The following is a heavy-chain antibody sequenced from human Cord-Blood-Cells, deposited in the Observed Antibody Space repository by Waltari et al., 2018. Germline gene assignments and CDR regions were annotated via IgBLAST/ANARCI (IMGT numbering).Heavy chain of an antibody. D-gene: IGHD6-19*01. CDR2: IYGGVST. V-gene: IGHV3-53*04. CDR3: ARGVGSGWYDY. CDR1: GFTVSSNY. J-gene: IGHJ4*02. Sequence: EVQLVESGGGSVQPGGSLRLSCAASGFTVSSNYMSWVRQAPGKGLEWVSVIYGGVSTYYPASVKGRFTISRHNSKNTLYLQMNSLRAEDTAVYYCARGVGSGWYDYWGQGTLVTVSS.